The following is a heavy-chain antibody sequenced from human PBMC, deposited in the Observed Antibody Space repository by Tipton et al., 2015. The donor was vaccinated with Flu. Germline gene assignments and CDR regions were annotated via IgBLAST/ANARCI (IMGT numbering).Heavy chain of an antibody. CDR1: GGSISSGSYY. Sequence: TLSLTCTVSGGSISSGSYYWSWIRQPPGKGLEWIGSIYYSGSTYYHPSLKSRVTISVDTSKNQFSLKLSSVTAADTAAYYCARRGRRSVAFDIWGQGTMVTVPS. J-gene: IGHJ3*02. CDR2: IYYSGST. D-gene: IGHD3-10*01. CDR3: ARRGRRSVAFDI. V-gene: IGHV4-39*07.